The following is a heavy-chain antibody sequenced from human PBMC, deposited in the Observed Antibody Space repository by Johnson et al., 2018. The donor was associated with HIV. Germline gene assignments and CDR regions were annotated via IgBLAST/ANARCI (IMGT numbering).Heavy chain of an antibody. CDR1: GFTFSSYA. V-gene: IGHV3-30*14. CDR3: ARGITMIPDAFDI. D-gene: IGHD3-22*01. CDR2: ISYDSST. J-gene: IGHJ3*02. Sequence: VQLVESGGGVVQPGRSLRLSCAASGFTFSSYAMHWVRQAPGKGLEWVAVISYDSSTYYADSVKGRFTISRDNSKNTLYLQMNSLRAEDTAVYYCARGITMIPDAFDIWGQGTMVTVSS.